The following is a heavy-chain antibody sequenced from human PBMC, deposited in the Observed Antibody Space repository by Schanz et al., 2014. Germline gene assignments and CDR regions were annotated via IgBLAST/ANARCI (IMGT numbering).Heavy chain of an antibody. CDR3: ARRASCSRIGCPFDS. V-gene: IGHV3-33*08. CDR2: ISSGSSYA. Sequence: QVQLLQFGGGVVQPGRSLRLSCAASGFTFSSYAMHWVRQAPGKGLEWVSDISSGSSYANYADSVKGRFTISRDNSKNTLYLQMNSLKTEDTAMYYCARRASCSRIGCPFDSWGQGTLVTVSS. J-gene: IGHJ4*02. D-gene: IGHD2-2*01. CDR1: GFTFSSYA.